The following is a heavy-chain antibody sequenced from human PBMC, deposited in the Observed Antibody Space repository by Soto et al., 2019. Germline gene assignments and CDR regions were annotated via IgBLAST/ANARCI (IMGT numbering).Heavy chain of an antibody. Sequence: QVQLVQSGAEVKKPGSSVKVSCKASGGTFSSYAISWVRQAPGQGLEWMGGIIPIFGTANYAQKFQGRVTITADESTSTAYMELSSLRSEDTALYYCARDSIRRSHYYYGMDVWGQGTTVTASS. D-gene: IGHD4-17*01. CDR3: ARDSIRRSHYYYGMDV. CDR2: IIPIFGTA. V-gene: IGHV1-69*12. CDR1: GGTFSSYA. J-gene: IGHJ6*02.